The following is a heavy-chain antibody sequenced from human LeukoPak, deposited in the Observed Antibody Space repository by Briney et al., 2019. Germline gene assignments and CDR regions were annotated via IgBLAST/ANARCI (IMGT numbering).Heavy chain of an antibody. Sequence: GASVKVSCKASGCTFIRYGITWVRQAPGQGLEWMAWISPYNGNTKYAQKFQGRVTMTTDTSTSTAYMELRSLTSDDTAVYYCAREESIGSYQFLHDYWGQGTLVTVSS. V-gene: IGHV1-18*01. CDR1: GCTFIRYG. CDR3: AREESIGSYQFLHDY. D-gene: IGHD1-26*01. CDR2: ISPYNGNT. J-gene: IGHJ4*02.